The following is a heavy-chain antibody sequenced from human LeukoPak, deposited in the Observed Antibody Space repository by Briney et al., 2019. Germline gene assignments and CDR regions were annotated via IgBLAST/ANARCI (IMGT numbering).Heavy chain of an antibody. CDR1: GYTFTGYY. CDR3: ARVYSSSWYVTGGPDY. D-gene: IGHD6-13*01. CDR2: INPSNGST. V-gene: IGHV1-2*02. J-gene: IGHJ4*02. Sequence: SVTVSCKASGYTFTGYYMHWVRQAPGQGLEWMGWINPSNGSTNYAQKSQGRVTMTSGKSIRTAYMELSRPRSDDTAVYYCARVYSSSWYVTGGPDYWGQGTLVTVSS.